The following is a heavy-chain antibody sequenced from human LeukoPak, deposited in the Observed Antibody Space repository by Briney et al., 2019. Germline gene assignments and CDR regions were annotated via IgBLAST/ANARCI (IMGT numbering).Heavy chain of an antibody. CDR2: IKQDGSEK. D-gene: IGHD3-22*01. CDR3: ARDRFVGSSGYYSLRGDY. J-gene: IGHJ4*02. Sequence: PGGSLRLSCAASGFTFSSYAMSWVRQAPGEGLEWVANIKQDGSEKYYVDSVKGRFTISRDNAKNSLYLQMNSLRAEDTAVYYCARDRFVGSSGYYSLRGDYWGQGTLVTVSS. V-gene: IGHV3-7*03. CDR1: GFTFSSYA.